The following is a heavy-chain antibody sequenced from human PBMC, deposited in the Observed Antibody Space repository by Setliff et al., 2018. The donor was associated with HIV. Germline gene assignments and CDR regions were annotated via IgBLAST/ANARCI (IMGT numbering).Heavy chain of an antibody. CDR3: ARLHDCGGDCYFDY. J-gene: IGHJ4*02. V-gene: IGHV5-51*01. CDR1: GHTFTTNW. CDR2: IHPDDSDT. Sequence: GESLKISCKGSGHTFTTNWIGWVRQMPGKGLEWMGIIHPDDSDTRYSPSFQGQVTISADKYISTAYLQWSSLKASDTAMYYCARLHDCGGDCYFDYWGQGTMVTVSS. D-gene: IGHD2-21*02.